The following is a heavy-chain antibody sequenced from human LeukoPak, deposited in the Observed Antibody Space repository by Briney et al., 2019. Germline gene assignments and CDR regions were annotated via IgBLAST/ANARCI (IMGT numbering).Heavy chain of an antibody. Sequence: SETLSLTCTVSGGSISSYYWSWIRQPPGKGLEWIGYIYYSGRTNYNPSLKSRVTISVDTSKNQFSLKLSSVTAADTAVYYCARIGYCSGGSCYGDYYGMDVWGQGTTVTVSS. CDR3: ARIGYCSGGSCYGDYYGMDV. CDR2: IYYSGRT. D-gene: IGHD2-15*01. J-gene: IGHJ6*02. CDR1: GGSISSYY. V-gene: IGHV4-59*08.